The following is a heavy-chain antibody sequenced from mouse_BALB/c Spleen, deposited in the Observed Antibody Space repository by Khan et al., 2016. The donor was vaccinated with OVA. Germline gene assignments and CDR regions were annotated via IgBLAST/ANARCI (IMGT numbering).Heavy chain of an antibody. CDR3: ARGDGYYEDAMDY. V-gene: IGHV2-9*02. J-gene: IGHJ4*01. Sequence: VQLQESGPGLVAPSQSLSITCTVSGSSLTSYGLHWVRHPPGKGLEWLGVIWAGGSTNYNSARMSRLSLSKDNSKSQVFLKLNSLQTDDTAMYYCARGDGYYEDAMDYWGQGTSVTVSS. CDR2: IWAGGST. CDR1: GSSLTSYG. D-gene: IGHD2-3*01.